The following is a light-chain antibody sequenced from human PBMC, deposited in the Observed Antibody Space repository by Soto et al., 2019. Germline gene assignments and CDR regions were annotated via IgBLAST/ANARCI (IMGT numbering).Light chain of an antibody. CDR1: QRISSH. CDR2: GAS. Sequence: EIVLRHYSAILSVRLHEKPSLSCRASQRISSHLAWYQQKPGQAPRLLIYGASTRATGIPARFSGSGSGTEFTLTISSLQSEDFAVYYCQQYNDWPTFGQGTKVDI. J-gene: IGKJ1*01. V-gene: IGKV3-15*01. CDR3: QQYNDWPT.